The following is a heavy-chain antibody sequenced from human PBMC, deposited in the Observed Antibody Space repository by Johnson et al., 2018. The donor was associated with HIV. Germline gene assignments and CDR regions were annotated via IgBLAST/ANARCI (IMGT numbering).Heavy chain of an antibody. CDR2: HKRRADGGTT. J-gene: IGHJ3*02. CDR3: GSVVTVRAPLLI. CDR1: GFPFSNAW. V-gene: IGHV3-15*01. D-gene: IGHD4-23*01. Sequence: VQLVESGGGLVKPGGSLRLSCRASGFPFSNAWMNWVRQAPGQGLEWVGRHKRRADGGTTDYAVSVKYSFTIARDNSQNTLYLQMNTPRPEDTAMYYCGSVVTVRAPLLIWGQGTMVTVSS.